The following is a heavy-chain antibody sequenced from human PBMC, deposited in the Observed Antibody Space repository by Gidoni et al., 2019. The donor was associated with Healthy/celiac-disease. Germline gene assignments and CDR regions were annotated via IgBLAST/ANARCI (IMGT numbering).Heavy chain of an antibody. J-gene: IGHJ6*02. CDR2: ISSSSSTI. D-gene: IGHD3-10*01. V-gene: IGHV3-48*02. Sequence: EVQLVESGGGLVQPGGSLRLSCAASGFTFSSYSMHWVRQAPGKGLEWVSYISSSSSTIYYADSVKGRFTISRDNAKNSLYLQMNSLRDEDTAVYYCARDLFLREGVWFGDDGMDVWGQGTTVTVSS. CDR3: ARDLFLREGVWFGDDGMDV. CDR1: GFTFSSYS.